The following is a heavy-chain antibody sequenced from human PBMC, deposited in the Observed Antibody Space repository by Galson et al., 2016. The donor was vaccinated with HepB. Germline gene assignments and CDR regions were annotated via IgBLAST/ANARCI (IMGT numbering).Heavy chain of an antibody. CDR2: KKQDGSEK. CDR3: TRDIERVGATLYFDY. Sequence: SLRLSCATSGFTFSSYWMSWVRQAPGQGLEWVAKKKQDGSEKYYADSVKGRFTTSRDNAHNSLYLQMDSLRAEDSAIYFCTRDIERVGATLYFDYWGRGTLVTVSS. D-gene: IGHD1-26*01. J-gene: IGHJ4*02. CDR1: GFTFSSYW. V-gene: IGHV3-7*01.